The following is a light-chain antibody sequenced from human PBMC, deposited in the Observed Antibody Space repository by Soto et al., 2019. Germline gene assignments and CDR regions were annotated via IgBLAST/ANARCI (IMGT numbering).Light chain of an antibody. CDR3: QSYDSSLSGYVV. Sequence: QLVLTQPPSVSGAPGQRVTISCTGSSSNIGAGYDVHWYQQLPGTAPKLLIYGNSNRPSGVPDRFSGSKSGTSGSLAITGLQAEDEADYYCQSYDSSLSGYVVFGGGTKLTVL. J-gene: IGLJ2*01. V-gene: IGLV1-40*01. CDR2: GNS. CDR1: SSNIGAGYD.